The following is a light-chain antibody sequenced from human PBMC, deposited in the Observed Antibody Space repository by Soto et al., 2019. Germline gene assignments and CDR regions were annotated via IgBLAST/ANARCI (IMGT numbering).Light chain of an antibody. V-gene: IGKV1-39*01. CDR3: QQSYSTPAIT. CDR1: QSISSY. CDR2: AAC. J-gene: IGKJ5*01. Sequence: DIQMTQSPSSLSASVGDRVTITCRASQSISSYLNWYQQKPGKAPKLLIYAACSLQSGVPSRFSGSGSGTDFTLTISSLQPEDFATYYYQQSYSTPAITFGQGTRLEIK.